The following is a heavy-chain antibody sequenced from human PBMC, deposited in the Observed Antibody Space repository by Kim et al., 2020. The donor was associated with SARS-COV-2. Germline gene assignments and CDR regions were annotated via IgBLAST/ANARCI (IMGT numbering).Heavy chain of an antibody. CDR3: ARDVLDIVVVVTGNWFDP. Sequence: SPTLSLTCAISGDSVSSNSAAWNWIRQSPSRGLEWLGRTYYRSKWYNDYAVSVKSRITINPDTSKNQFSLQLNSVTPEDTAVYYCARDVLDIVVVVTGNWFDPWGQGTLVTVSS. J-gene: IGHJ5*02. V-gene: IGHV6-1*01. D-gene: IGHD2-15*01. CDR1: GDSVSSNSAA. CDR2: TYYRSKWYN.